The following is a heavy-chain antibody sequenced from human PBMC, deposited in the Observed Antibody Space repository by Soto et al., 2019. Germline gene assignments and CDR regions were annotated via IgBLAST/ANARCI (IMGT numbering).Heavy chain of an antibody. V-gene: IGHV4-59*01. CDR3: ARELDNYDSSGYYFDY. Sequence: SDTLSLTCTVSGGSISSYYWSWIRQPPVKGLEWIGYIYYSGSTNYNPSLKSRVTISVDTSKNQFSLKLSSVTAADTAVYYCARELDNYDSSGYYFDYWGQGTLVTVS. CDR1: GGSISSYY. J-gene: IGHJ4*02. CDR2: IYYSGST. D-gene: IGHD3-22*01.